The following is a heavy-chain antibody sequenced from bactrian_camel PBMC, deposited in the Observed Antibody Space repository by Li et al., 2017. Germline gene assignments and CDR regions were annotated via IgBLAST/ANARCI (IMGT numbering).Heavy chain of an antibody. J-gene: IGHJ4*01. V-gene: IGHV3S53*01. D-gene: IGHD5*01. CDR1: GEKYCNAD. Sequence: QVQLVESGGGSVEAGGSLTLSCGFSGEKYCNADMSWYRQAPGKEREFVSSIDYDGSTSYADSVKGRFTYSQDSAKNTVYLQMNNLTTADTAVYYCATTPSGGGRGPGTQVTVS. CDR2: IDYDGST.